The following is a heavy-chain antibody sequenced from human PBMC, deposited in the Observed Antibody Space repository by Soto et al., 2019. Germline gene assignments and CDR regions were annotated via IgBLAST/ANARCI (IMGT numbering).Heavy chain of an antibody. CDR2: VSPDSGNS. D-gene: IGHD3-9*01. V-gene: IGHV1-8*01. CDR3: EVTTGY. Sequence: QVQVVQSRAEVKKPGASVKVSCKTSGYTFTDYDINWVRQATGQGLEWMGWVSPDSGNSGYAQQFQGRVTMTSDTSISTVYRELSNLRSEDTAMYYFEVTTGYWGQGTMVTVSS. J-gene: IGHJ4*02. CDR1: GYTFTDYD.